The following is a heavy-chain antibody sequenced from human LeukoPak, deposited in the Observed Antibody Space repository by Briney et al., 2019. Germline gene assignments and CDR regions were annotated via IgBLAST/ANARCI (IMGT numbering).Heavy chain of an antibody. D-gene: IGHD3-9*01. CDR3: ARTLRYFDWLVPDAFDI. J-gene: IGHJ3*02. Sequence: GGSLRLSCAASGFTVSSNYMSWVRQAPGKGLEWVSVIYSGGSTYYADSVKGRFTISRDNSKNTLYLQMNSLRAEDTAVYYCARTLRYFDWLVPDAFDIWGQGTMVTVSS. V-gene: IGHV3-53*01. CDR1: GFTVSSNY. CDR2: IYSGGST.